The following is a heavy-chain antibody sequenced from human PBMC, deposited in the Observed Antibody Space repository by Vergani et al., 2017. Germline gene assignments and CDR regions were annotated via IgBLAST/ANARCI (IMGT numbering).Heavy chain of an antibody. V-gene: IGHV1-69*05. Sequence: QVQLVQSGAEVKKPGSSVKVSCKASGGTFSSYAISWVRQAPGQGLEWMGRIIPIFGTANYAQKFQGRVTMTRDTSTSTVYMELSSLRSEDTAVYYCARDLGDYYDSSGYSKADAFDIWGQGTMVTVSS. J-gene: IGHJ3*02. CDR1: GGTFSSYA. CDR3: ARDLGDYYDSSGYSKADAFDI. CDR2: IIPIFGTA. D-gene: IGHD3-22*01.